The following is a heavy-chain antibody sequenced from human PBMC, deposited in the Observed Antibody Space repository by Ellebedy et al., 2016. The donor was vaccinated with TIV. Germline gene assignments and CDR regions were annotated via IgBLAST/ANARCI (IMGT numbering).Heavy chain of an antibody. CDR3: VRVRLSTVTTMNF. CDR1: GYTFTANY. V-gene: IGHV1-2*02. CDR2: INPNSGDT. Sequence: ASVKVSCKASGYTFTANYVHWVRQAPGQGLEWVGWINPNSGDTSYAPKFQGRVSLTRDTSITTAYMELSSLKSDDSAVYYCVRVRLSTVTTMNFWGQGTLVSVSA. J-gene: IGHJ4*02. D-gene: IGHD4-17*01.